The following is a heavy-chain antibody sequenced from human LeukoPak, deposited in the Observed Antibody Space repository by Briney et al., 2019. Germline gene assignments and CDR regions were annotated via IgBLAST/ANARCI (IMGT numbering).Heavy chain of an antibody. CDR3: ARTTEGYAGGPGYSYYYYMDV. CDR2: IHYSGST. Sequence: SETLSLTCTVSGGPISSYYWSWIRQPPGKGLEWIGYIHYSGSTHYNPSLKSRVTISVDTSKNQVSLKLRSVTAADTAVYYCARTTEGYAGGPGYSYYYYMDVWGKGTTVTISS. V-gene: IGHV4-59*01. D-gene: IGHD5-12*01. CDR1: GGPISSYY. J-gene: IGHJ6*03.